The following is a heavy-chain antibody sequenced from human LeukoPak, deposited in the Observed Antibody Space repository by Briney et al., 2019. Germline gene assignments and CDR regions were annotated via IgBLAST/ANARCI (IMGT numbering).Heavy chain of an antibody. Sequence: PGGSLRLSCAAPGFTLSNNYMNWVRQAPGKRLERVSLIYSGSTTYYADSVKGRFTISRDGSKNTLYLQMNSLRVEDTAVYYCARDPPAVTANTYGWGQGTLVTVSS. CDR1: GFTLSNNY. V-gene: IGHV3-53*01. CDR2: IYSGSTT. J-gene: IGHJ4*02. CDR3: ARDPPAVTANTYG. D-gene: IGHD5-18*01.